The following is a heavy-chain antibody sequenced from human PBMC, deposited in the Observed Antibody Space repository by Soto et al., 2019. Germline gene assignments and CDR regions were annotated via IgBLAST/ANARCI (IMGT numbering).Heavy chain of an antibody. CDR2: INHNSGGT. D-gene: IGHD3-10*01. V-gene: IGHV1-2*04. CDR3: AVDMFRRVIDARPNFYYGMDV. J-gene: IGHJ6*01. Sequence: QELEWMGWINHNSGGTNYAQKFQGWVTMTRDTSISTAYMERSRLRSDDTAVYYCAVDMFRRVIDARPNFYYGMDVWGKGTTVPVSS.